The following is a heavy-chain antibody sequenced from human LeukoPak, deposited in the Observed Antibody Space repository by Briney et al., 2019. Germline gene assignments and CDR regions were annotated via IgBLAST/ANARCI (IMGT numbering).Heavy chain of an antibody. V-gene: IGHV3-74*01. J-gene: IGHJ4*02. Sequence: GGSLRLSCAASGFTFSSYWMHWVRQAPGKGLVWVSRIDSNGRTINYADSVKGRFTISRDNANSMLYLQMNSLRVEDSAVYYCAKDFVGPDDYWGQGTLVTVSS. D-gene: IGHD1-26*01. CDR1: GFTFSSYW. CDR2: IDSNGRTI. CDR3: AKDFVGPDDY.